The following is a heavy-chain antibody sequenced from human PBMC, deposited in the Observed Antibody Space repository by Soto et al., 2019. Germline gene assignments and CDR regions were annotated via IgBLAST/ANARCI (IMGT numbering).Heavy chain of an antibody. CDR3: AKVHLWHSEDFDY. CDR2: INPSGDNT. V-gene: IGHV3-23*01. CDR1: GFTFSSYG. J-gene: IGHJ4*02. D-gene: IGHD2-21*01. Sequence: EVQLLESGGDLVQPGGSLRLSCAASGFTFSSYGMSWVRQAPGKRLEYVSSINPSGDNTYYADSLKGRFTISRDNSKKTLYLQMNSLRAEDTAVYYCAKVHLWHSEDFDYWGQGTLVTVSA.